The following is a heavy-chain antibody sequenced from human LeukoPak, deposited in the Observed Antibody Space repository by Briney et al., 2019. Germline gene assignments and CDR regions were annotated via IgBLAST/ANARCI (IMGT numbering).Heavy chain of an antibody. J-gene: IGHJ3*02. D-gene: IGHD3-16*02. CDR1: GGTFSSYA. Sequence: EASVKVSCTASGGTFSSYAISWVRQAPGQGLEWMGGIIPIFGTANYAQKFQGRVTITADESTSTAYMELSSLRAEDTAVYYCARSVIIHYDAFDIWGQGTMVTVSS. V-gene: IGHV1-69*13. CDR3: ARSVIIHYDAFDI. CDR2: IIPIFGTA.